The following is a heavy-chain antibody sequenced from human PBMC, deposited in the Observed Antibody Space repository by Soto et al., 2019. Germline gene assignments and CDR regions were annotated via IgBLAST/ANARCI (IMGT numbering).Heavy chain of an antibody. CDR3: ARRGLGARFDY. V-gene: IGHV4-59*01. J-gene: IGHJ4*02. CDR1: GGSITNYY. CDR2: AHYSGST. Sequence: SETLSLTCTVSGGSITNYYWGWIRQTPGKGLEWVGSAHYSGSTHYNPSLKSRVTTSVDTSKNQISLNLTAVTAADTAVYYCARRGLGARFDYWGQGTLVTVSS. D-gene: IGHD1-26*01.